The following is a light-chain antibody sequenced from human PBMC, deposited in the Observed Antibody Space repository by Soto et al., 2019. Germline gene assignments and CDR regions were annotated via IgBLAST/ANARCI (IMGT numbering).Light chain of an antibody. Sequence: QSVLTQPASVSGSPGQSITISCTGTSSDVGSYNLVSWYQQHPGKAPKLMSYEGSKRPSGVSNRFSGSKSGNTASLTISGLQAEDEADYYCCSYAGSSTFASYVFGTGTKVTVL. V-gene: IGLV2-23*03. CDR2: EGS. CDR1: SSDVGSYNL. CDR3: CSYAGSSTFASYV. J-gene: IGLJ1*01.